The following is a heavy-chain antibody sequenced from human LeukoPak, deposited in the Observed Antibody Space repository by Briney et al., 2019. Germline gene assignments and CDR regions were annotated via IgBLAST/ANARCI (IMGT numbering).Heavy chain of an antibody. Sequence: ASVKVSCKXSGYTFTGYYMHWVRQAPGQGLERMGWINPNSGGTNYAQKFQGRVTMTRDTSISTAYMELSRLRSDDTAVYYCARPYNWNADYMDVWGKGTTVTVSS. CDR1: GYTFTGYY. D-gene: IGHD1-1*01. V-gene: IGHV1-2*02. CDR2: INPNSGGT. J-gene: IGHJ6*03. CDR3: ARPYNWNADYMDV.